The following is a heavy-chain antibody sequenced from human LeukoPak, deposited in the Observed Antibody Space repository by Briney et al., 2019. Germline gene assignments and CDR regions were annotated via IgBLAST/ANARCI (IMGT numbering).Heavy chain of an antibody. J-gene: IGHJ4*02. D-gene: IGHD5-12*01. CDR1: GGSFNSGAYY. Sequence: PSETLSLTCTVSGGSFNSGAYYWSWIRQSPGKDLEWTGYIYYSGSTYYNPSLRSRITISVDTSKNQFSLKLSSVTAADTAVYYCAGDDNGYGRNHYWGQGTLVTVSS. V-gene: IGHV4-30-4*01. CDR3: AGDDNGYGRNHY. CDR2: IYYSGST.